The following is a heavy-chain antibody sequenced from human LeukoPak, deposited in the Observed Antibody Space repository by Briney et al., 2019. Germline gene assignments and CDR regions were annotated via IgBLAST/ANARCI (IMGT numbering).Heavy chain of an antibody. D-gene: IGHD3-10*01. J-gene: IGHJ4*02. CDR3: AYQPHGSGSYQGNY. V-gene: IGHV4-34*01. Sequence: SETLSLTCAVYGGSFSGYYWSWIRQPPGKGLEWIGEINHSGSTNYNPSLKSRVTISVDTSKNQFSLKLSSVTAADTAVYYCAYQPHGSGSYQGNYWGQGTLVTVSS. CDR1: GGSFSGYY. CDR2: INHSGST.